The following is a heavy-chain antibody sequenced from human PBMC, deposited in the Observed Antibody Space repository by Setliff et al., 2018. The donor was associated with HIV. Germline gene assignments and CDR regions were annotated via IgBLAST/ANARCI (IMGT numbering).Heavy chain of an antibody. V-gene: IGHV4-34*01. CDR2: INHSGST. CDR1: GGSFSGYY. J-gene: IGHJ5*02. Sequence: SETLSLTCAVYGGSFSGYYWSWIRQPPGKGLEWIGEINHSGSTNYNPSLKSRVTISVDTSKNQFSLKLSSVTAADTAVYYCARGIGPYSSSPHGFDPRGQGTLVTVSS. D-gene: IGHD6-6*01. CDR3: ARGIGPYSSSPHGFDP.